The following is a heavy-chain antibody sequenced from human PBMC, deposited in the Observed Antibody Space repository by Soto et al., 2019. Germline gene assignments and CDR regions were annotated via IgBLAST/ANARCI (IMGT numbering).Heavy chain of an antibody. CDR1: GDSIRSGPYY. D-gene: IGHD3-16*01. CDR3: ARVGEVMTSFDY. Sequence: QLHLQESGPGLVTPSETLSLTCTVSGDSIRSGPYYWGWIRQPPGEGLEWIGSIYYSGATYYNPSLKSRVTISIGTSKNLFSLNLSSVTAADTAMYYCARVGEVMTSFDYWGQGTLVTVSS. J-gene: IGHJ4*02. V-gene: IGHV4-39*02. CDR2: IYYSGAT.